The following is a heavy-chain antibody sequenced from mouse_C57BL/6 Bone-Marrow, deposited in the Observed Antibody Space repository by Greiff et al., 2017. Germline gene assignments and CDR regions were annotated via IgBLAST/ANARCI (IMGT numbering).Heavy chain of an antibody. D-gene: IGHD1-1*01. Sequence: EVKVVESGGGLVKPGGSLKLSCAASGFTFSSYAMSWVRQTPEKRLEWVATISDGGSYTYYPDNVKGRFTISRDNAKNNLYLQMSHLKSEDTAMYYCARDWGTTVVATRLDYWGQGTSVTVSS. J-gene: IGHJ4*01. V-gene: IGHV5-4*01. CDR3: ARDWGTTVVATRLDY. CDR1: GFTFSSYA. CDR2: ISDGGSYT.